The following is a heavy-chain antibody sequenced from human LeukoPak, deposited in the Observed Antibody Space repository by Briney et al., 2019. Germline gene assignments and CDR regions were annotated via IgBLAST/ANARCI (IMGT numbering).Heavy chain of an antibody. Sequence: PSQTLSLTCTVSGGSISSGSYYWSWIRQPAGKGLEWTGRIYTSGSTNYNPSLKSRVTISVDTSKNQFSLKLSSVTAADTAVYYCARETITGTTDYWGQGTLVTVSS. D-gene: IGHD1-20*01. CDR2: IYTSGST. J-gene: IGHJ4*02. CDR1: GGSISSGSYY. V-gene: IGHV4-61*02. CDR3: ARETITGTTDY.